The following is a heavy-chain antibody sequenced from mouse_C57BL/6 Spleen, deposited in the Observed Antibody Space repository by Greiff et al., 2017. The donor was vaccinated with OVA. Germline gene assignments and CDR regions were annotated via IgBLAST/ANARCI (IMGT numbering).Heavy chain of an antibody. Sequence: VQLQQSGAELVRPGTSVKVSCKASGYAFTNYLIEWVKQRPGQGLEWIGVINPGSGGTNYNEKFKGKATLTADKSSSTAYMQLSSLTSEDSAVYFCARGGYGNPYYAMDYWGQGTLVTVSS. CDR2: INPGSGGT. V-gene: IGHV1-54*01. J-gene: IGHJ4*01. CDR1: GYAFTNYL. D-gene: IGHD2-10*02. CDR3: ARGGYGNPYYAMDY.